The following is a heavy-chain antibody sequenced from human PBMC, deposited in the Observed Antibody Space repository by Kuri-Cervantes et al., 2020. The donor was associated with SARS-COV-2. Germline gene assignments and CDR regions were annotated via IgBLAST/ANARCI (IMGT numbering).Heavy chain of an antibody. J-gene: IGHJ4*02. Sequence: ASVKVSCKASGYTFTSYGISWVRQAPGQGLEWMGWISAYNGNTNYAQQLQGRVTMTTDTSTRTAYMELRSLRSDDTAVYYRARDYIVVVPAANSNFDYWGQGTLVTVSS. CDR3: ARDYIVVVPAANSNFDY. D-gene: IGHD2-2*01. V-gene: IGHV1-18*01. CDR2: ISAYNGNT. CDR1: GYTFTSYG.